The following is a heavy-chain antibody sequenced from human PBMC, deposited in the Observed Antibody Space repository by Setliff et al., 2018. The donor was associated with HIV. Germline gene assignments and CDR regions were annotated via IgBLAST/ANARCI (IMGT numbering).Heavy chain of an antibody. V-gene: IGHV4-61*09. CDR1: GGSISSGSYY. J-gene: IGHJ4*02. CDR2: IYTSGST. CDR3: AAAEGQGPWYFFDN. Sequence: SETLSLTCTVSGGSISSGSYYWTWIRQPAGKGLEWIGQIYTSGSTNYNPSLKGRVTISVDTSKNQFSLSLSSVTATDTALYFCAAAEGQGPWYFFDNWGQGTQVTVPQ. D-gene: IGHD6-13*01.